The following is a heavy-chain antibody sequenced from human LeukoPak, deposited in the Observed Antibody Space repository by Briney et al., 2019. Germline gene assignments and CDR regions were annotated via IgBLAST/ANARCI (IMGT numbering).Heavy chain of an antibody. Sequence: GASVKVSCKASGYTSTGYYMHWVRQAPGQGLEWMGWIIPNSGGTHYAQKFQGRVTMTRDTSISSAYMELSSLTSDDTAVYYCARVWPCANGVCPDVFEYWGQGTLVTVSS. CDR3: ARVWPCANGVCPDVFEY. CDR1: GYTSTGYY. CDR2: IIPNSGGT. D-gene: IGHD2-8*01. V-gene: IGHV1-2*02. J-gene: IGHJ4*02.